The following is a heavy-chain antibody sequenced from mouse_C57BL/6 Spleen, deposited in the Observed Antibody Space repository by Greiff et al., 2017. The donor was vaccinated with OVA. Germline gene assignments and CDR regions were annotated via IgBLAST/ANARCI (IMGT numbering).Heavy chain of an antibody. V-gene: IGHV1-72*01. CDR1: GYTFTIYW. CDR3: ARYDYDDDGFDY. CDR2: IAPTSGGT. Sequence: QVQLKQPVAELVKPGASVKLSCKASGYTFTIYWMHWVKQRPGRGLALIGRIAPTSGGTKYNEKFKSTATLTVDKPSSTAYMQLSSLTSEDSAVYDCARYDYDDDGFDYWGKGTTLTVSS. D-gene: IGHD2-4*01. J-gene: IGHJ2*01.